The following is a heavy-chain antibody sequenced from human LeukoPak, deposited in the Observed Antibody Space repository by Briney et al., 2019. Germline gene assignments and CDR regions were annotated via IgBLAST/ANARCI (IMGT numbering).Heavy chain of an antibody. CDR1: GFTFDDYA. CDR2: ICGDGGST. CDR3: AKGPKWAYYYDSSGYLPKDY. D-gene: IGHD3-22*01. J-gene: IGHJ4*02. V-gene: IGHV3-43*02. Sequence: GASLRLSCAASGFTFDDYAMHWVRQAPGKGLEWVSLICGDGGSTHYADSVKGRFTISRDNSKNSLYLQMNSLRTEDTALYYCAKGPKWAYYYDSSGYLPKDYWGQGTLVTVSS.